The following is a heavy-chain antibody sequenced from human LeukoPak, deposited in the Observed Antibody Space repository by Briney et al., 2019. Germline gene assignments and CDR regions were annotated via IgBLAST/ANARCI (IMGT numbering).Heavy chain of an antibody. J-gene: IGHJ4*02. D-gene: IGHD1-26*01. CDR1: DDSISRSSYY. CDR3: ARLKVGTTHPDY. Sequence: KSSETLSLTCPVSDDSISRSSYYWGWIRQPPGKGLEWIGTFYYSGFTYYNPSLKNRVTISVDTSKNQFSLKLSSVTAEDTAVYYCARLKVGTTHPDYWGQGTLVTVSS. CDR2: FYYSGFT. V-gene: IGHV4-39*01.